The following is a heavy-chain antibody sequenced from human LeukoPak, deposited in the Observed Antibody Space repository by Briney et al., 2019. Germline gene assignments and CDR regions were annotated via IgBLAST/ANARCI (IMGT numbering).Heavy chain of an antibody. V-gene: IGHV3-30*18. Sequence: GRSLRLSCAASGFTFSSYGMHWVRQAPGKGLEWVAVISYDGSNKYYADSVKGRFTISRDNSKNTLYLQMNGLRAEDTAVYYCAKDASDYGDYYYGMDVWGQGTTVTVSS. CDR2: ISYDGSNK. CDR3: AKDASDYGDYYYGMDV. CDR1: GFTFSSYG. J-gene: IGHJ6*02. D-gene: IGHD4-17*01.